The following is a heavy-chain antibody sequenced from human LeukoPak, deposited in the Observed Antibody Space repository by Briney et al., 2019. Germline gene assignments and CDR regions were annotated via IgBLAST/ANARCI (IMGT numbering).Heavy chain of an antibody. D-gene: IGHD3-10*01. V-gene: IGHV3-33*01. J-gene: IGHJ4*02. CDR3: ARDGRGLPFDY. Sequence: GRSLRLSCAASGFTFSSYGMHWVRQAPGKGLEWVAVIWYDGSNKYYADSVKGRFTISRDNSKNTLYLQMNSLRAEDTAVYYCARDGRGLPFDYWGQGTLVTVSS. CDR1: GFTFSSYG. CDR2: IWYDGSNK.